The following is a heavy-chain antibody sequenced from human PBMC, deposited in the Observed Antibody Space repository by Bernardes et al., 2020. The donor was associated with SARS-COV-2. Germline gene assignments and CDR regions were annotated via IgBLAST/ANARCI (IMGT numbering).Heavy chain of an antibody. CDR3: ARAEVALDF. J-gene: IGHJ4*02. V-gene: IGHV4-61*01. CDR2: IYYTGGT. CDR1: GGSVSRCSYY. Sequence: SETLSLTCTVSGGSVSRCSYYWNWIRQPPGKGLEWIGYIYYTGGTNYNPSLKSRVTISADTSKNEFSLKLSSVTAADTAMYYCARAEVALDFWGQGTPVTVSS.